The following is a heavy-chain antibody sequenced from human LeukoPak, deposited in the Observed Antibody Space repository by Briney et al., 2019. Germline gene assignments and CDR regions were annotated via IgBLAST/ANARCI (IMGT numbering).Heavy chain of an antibody. CDR1: GFTFSNAW. Sequence: GGSLRLSCAASGFTFSNAWMSWVRQAPGKGLEWVGRIKSKADGGTTDYAAPVKGRFTISRDDSKNTLYLQMNSLKTEDTAVYYCTTEVGPTEFDYWGQGTLVTVSS. CDR3: TTEVGPTEFDY. D-gene: IGHD1-26*01. J-gene: IGHJ4*02. CDR2: IKSKADGGTT. V-gene: IGHV3-15*01.